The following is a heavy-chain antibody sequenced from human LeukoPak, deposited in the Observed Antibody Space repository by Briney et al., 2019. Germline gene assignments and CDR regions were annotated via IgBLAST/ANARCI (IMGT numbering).Heavy chain of an antibody. Sequence: GASVKVSCKASGYTFTSYYMHWVRQAPGQGLEWMGIINPSGGSTSYAQKFQGRATMTRDTSTSTAYMELSSLGSEDTAVYYCARAVRDGYNPPHFDYWGQGTLVTVSS. J-gene: IGHJ4*02. CDR3: ARAVRDGYNPPHFDY. CDR1: GYTFTSYY. CDR2: INPSGGST. V-gene: IGHV1-46*01. D-gene: IGHD5-24*01.